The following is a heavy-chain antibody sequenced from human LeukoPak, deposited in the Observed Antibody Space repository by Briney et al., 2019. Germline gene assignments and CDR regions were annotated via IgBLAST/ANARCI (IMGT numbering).Heavy chain of an antibody. V-gene: IGHV1-2*02. CDR1: EYTFTGYY. J-gene: IGHJ4*02. CDR2: INPNSGGT. Sequence: RASVKVSCKASEYTFTGYYMHWVRQAPGQGLEWMGWINPNSGGTNYAQKFQGRVTMTRDTSISTAYMELSRLRSDDTAVYYCARDRNGDQYYFDYWGQGTLVTVSS. CDR3: ARDRNGDQYYFDY. D-gene: IGHD4-17*01.